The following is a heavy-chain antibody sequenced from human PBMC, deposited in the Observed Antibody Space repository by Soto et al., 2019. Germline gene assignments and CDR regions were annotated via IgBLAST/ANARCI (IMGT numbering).Heavy chain of an antibody. Sequence: GGSLRLSCAASGFIFSSYWMHWVRQVPGKGPVWVARINSDGRNTKYTDSVKGRFTISRDNAKNTLYLQMNSLRAEDTAVYYCAGGFMARGRDSNWFDPWGQGTVVTVSS. D-gene: IGHD3-10*01. CDR2: INSDGRNT. CDR3: AGGFMARGRDSNWFDP. J-gene: IGHJ5*02. CDR1: GFIFSSYW. V-gene: IGHV3-74*03.